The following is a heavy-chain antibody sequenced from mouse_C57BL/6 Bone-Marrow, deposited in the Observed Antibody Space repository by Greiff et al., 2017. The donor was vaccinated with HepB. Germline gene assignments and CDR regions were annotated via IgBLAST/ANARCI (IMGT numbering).Heavy chain of an antibody. CDR2: INPYNGGT. CDR1: GYTFTDYY. V-gene: IGHV1-19*01. CDR3: ASIYYGFSYYFDY. D-gene: IGHD2-2*01. J-gene: IGHJ2*01. Sequence: VQLKESGPVLVKPGASVKMSCKASGYTFTDYYMNWVKQSHGKSLEWIGVINPYNGGTSYNQKFKGKATLTVDKSSSTAYMELNSLTSEDSAVYYCASIYYGFSYYFDYWCQGTTLTVSS.